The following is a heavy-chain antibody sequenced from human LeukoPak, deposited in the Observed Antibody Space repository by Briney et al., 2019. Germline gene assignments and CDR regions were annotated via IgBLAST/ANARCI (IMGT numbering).Heavy chain of an antibody. CDR2: ISGSGGST. Sequence: GGSLRLSCAASGFTFSSYAMSWVRQAPGKGLEWVSAISGSGGSTYYADSVKGRFTISRDNSKNTLYLQMNSLRAEDTAVYYCAKVELSAFYDFWSAPSDYWGQGTLVTVSS. CDR3: AKVELSAFYDFWSAPSDY. D-gene: IGHD3-3*01. J-gene: IGHJ4*02. CDR1: GFTFSSYA. V-gene: IGHV3-23*01.